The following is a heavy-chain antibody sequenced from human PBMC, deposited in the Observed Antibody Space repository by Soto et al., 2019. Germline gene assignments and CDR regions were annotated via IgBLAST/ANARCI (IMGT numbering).Heavy chain of an antibody. CDR2: IHHSGST. D-gene: IGHD4-17*01. V-gene: IGHV4-30-2*01. Sequence: PSETLSLTCAVSGGSISSGGYSWSWIRQPPGKGLEWIGYIHHSGSTYYNPSLKSRVTISVDRSKNQFSLKLSSVTAADTAVYYCARESTVFDYWGQGTLVTVSS. J-gene: IGHJ4*02. CDR3: ARESTVFDY. CDR1: GGSISSGGYS.